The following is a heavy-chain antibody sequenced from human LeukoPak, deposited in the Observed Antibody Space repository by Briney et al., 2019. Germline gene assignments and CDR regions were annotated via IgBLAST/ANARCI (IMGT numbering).Heavy chain of an antibody. J-gene: IGHJ4*02. D-gene: IGHD3-22*01. CDR1: GFTFSSYE. CDR2: ISSSGSTT. CDR3: ARDNYDSSGYYFD. Sequence: VQPGGSLRLSCAASGFTFSSYEMNWVRPAPGKGLEWVSYISSSGSTTHYADSVKGRFTISRDNAKNSLYLQMSSLRAEDTAVYYCARDNYDSSGYYFDWGQGTLVTVSS. V-gene: IGHV3-48*03.